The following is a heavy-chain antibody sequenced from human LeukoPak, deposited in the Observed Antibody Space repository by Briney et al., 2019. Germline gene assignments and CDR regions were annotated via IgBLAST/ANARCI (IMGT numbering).Heavy chain of an antibody. J-gene: IGHJ5*02. V-gene: IGHV1-2*02. Sequence: VASVKVSCKASGYTFTGYYMHWVRQAPGQGLEWMGWVNPNSGGTNYAQKFQGRVTMTRDTSISTAYMELSRLRSDDTAVYYCARGSRLYDILTGYYLGHWGQGTLVTVSS. D-gene: IGHD3-9*01. CDR2: VNPNSGGT. CDR3: ARGSRLYDILTGYYLGH. CDR1: GYTFTGYY.